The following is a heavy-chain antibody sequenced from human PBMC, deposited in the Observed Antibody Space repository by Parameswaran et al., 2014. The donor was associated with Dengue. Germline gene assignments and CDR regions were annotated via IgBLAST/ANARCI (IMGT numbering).Heavy chain of an antibody. CDR2: INHSGST. CDR1: WVLQWLL. J-gene: IGHJ6*02. Sequence: SQTLSLTCGCLWWVLQWLLLELDPPAPREGLEWIGEINHSGSTNYNPSLKSRVTISVDTSKNQFSLKLSSVTAADTAVYYCARHSMTRYCSSTSCYGGIYYYYGMDVWGQGTTVTVSS. D-gene: IGHD2-2*01. CDR3: ARHSMTRYCSSTSCYGGIYYYYGMDV. V-gene: IGHV4-34*01.